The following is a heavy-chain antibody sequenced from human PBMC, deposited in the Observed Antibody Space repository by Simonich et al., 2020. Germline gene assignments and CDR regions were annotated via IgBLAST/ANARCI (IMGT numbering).Heavy chain of an antibody. D-gene: IGHD2-2*01. CDR1: GFTLSSYC. V-gene: IGHV3-74*01. CDR2: INSDGCRQ. Sequence: EVQLVESGGGLVQPGGSLRFSVAASGFTLSSYCVPGVRQAPGKGRVVFSRINSDGCRQSDADSVKGRFTISRDNAKNTLYLQMNSLRAEDTAVYYCASFNVVPAADAFDIWGQGTMVTVSS. CDR3: ASFNVVPAADAFDI. J-gene: IGHJ3*02.